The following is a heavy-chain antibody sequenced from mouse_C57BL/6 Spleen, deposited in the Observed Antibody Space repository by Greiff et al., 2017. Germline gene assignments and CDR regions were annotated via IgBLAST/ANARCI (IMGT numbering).Heavy chain of an antibody. CDR1: GYTFTSYW. CDR2: IYPGSGST. Sequence: QVQLQQPGAELVKPGASVKMSCKASGYTFTSYWITWVKQRPGQGLEWIGDIYPGSGSTNYNEKFKSKATLTVDTSSSTAYMQLSSLTSEDAAVYYCARCLRGNHWYFDVWGTGTTVTVSS. CDR3: ARCLRGNHWYFDV. J-gene: IGHJ1*03. D-gene: IGHD2-1*01. V-gene: IGHV1-55*01.